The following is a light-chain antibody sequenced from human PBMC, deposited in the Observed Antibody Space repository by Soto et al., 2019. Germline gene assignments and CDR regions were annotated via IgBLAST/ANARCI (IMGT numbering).Light chain of an antibody. Sequence: EVVLTHSPATLSVSPWERATLSSRASQSVSTNLAWYQQRPGQAPRLLIYGASARATGIPARFSGSGAGTEFTLTISSLQSEDIAVYYCHQYNNWRTFGQGTRLEIK. CDR1: QSVSTN. CDR3: HQYNNWRT. CDR2: GAS. J-gene: IGKJ5*01. V-gene: IGKV3-15*01.